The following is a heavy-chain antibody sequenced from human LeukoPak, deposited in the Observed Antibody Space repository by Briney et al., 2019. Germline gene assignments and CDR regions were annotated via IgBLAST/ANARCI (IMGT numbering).Heavy chain of an antibody. CDR2: ISSSSSYI. CDR1: GFTFSSYS. D-gene: IGHD5-18*01. J-gene: IGHJ4*02. V-gene: IGHV3-21*01. Sequence: GGSLRLSCAASGFTFSSYSMNWVRQAPGKGLEWVSSISSSSSYIYYADSVKGRFTISRDNAKNSLYLQMNSLRAEDTAVYYCARDPGIGYGPIFDYWGQGTLVTVSS. CDR3: ARDPGIGYGPIFDY.